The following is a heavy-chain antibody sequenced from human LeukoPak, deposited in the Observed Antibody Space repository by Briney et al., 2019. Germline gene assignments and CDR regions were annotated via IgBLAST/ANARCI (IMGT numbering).Heavy chain of an antibody. CDR2: ISSSSSYI. J-gene: IGHJ4*02. D-gene: IGHD3-10*01. CDR1: GFTFSSYS. Sequence: GGSLRLSCAASGFTFSSYSMNWVRQAPGKGLEWVSSISSSSSYIYYADSVKGRFTISRDNAKNSLYLQMNSLRAEDTAVYYCARESQPIWFGESQFDYWGQGTLVTVSS. CDR3: ARESQPIWFGESQFDY. V-gene: IGHV3-21*01.